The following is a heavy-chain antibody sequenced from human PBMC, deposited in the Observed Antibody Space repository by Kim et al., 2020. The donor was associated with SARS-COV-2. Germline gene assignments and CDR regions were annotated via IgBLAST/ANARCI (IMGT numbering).Heavy chain of an antibody. V-gene: IGHV1-3*01. Sequence: SQKFQGRVTITRDTSASTVYMELSSLRSEDTAVYYCARGKIVMVPAALDYWRQGTLVTVSS. CDR3: ARGKIVMVPAALDY. D-gene: IGHD2-2*01. J-gene: IGHJ4*02.